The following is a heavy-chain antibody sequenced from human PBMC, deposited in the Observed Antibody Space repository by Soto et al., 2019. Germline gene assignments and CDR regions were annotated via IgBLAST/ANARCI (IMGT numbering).Heavy chain of an antibody. Sequence: ASVKVSCKASGYTFTSYGISWVRQAPGQGLEWMGWISAYNGNTNYAQKLQGRVTMTTDTSTSTAYMELRSLRSDDTAVYYCARDPGFLTKYVMDVWGQGTTVTVSS. CDR3: ARDPGFLTKYVMDV. CDR2: ISAYNGNT. D-gene: IGHD3-3*01. CDR1: GYTFTSYG. V-gene: IGHV1-18*01. J-gene: IGHJ6*02.